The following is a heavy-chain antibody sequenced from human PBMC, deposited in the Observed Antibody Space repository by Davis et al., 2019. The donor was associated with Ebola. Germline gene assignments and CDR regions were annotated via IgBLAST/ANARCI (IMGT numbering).Heavy chain of an antibody. Sequence: GGSLRLSCAASGFTFTNYNMNWVRQAPGKGLEWVSHISTSSFTIYYADSVKGRFTISRHNAKNSLYLQIDSLRAEDTAVYYCAREGPTVVTYNFDYWGQGTLVTVSS. J-gene: IGHJ4*02. V-gene: IGHV3-48*04. CDR2: ISTSSFTI. D-gene: IGHD4-17*01. CDR1: GFTFTNYN. CDR3: AREGPTVVTYNFDY.